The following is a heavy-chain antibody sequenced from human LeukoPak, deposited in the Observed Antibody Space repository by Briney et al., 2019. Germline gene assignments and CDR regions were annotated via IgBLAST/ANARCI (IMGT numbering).Heavy chain of an antibody. CDR3: ARLGAMIVVAGAFDI. D-gene: IGHD3-22*01. Sequence: GGSLKISCKGSGYSFNSYWIGWVRQMPGKGLEWMGIIYPGDSDTRYSPSFHGLVTISADKAISTAYLQWSSLKASDTAMYYCARLGAMIVVAGAFDIWGQGTMVTVSS. CDR2: IYPGDSDT. J-gene: IGHJ3*02. CDR1: GYSFNSYW. V-gene: IGHV5-51*01.